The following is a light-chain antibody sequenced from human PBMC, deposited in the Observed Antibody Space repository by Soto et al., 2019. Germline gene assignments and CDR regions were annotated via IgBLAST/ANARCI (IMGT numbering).Light chain of an antibody. CDR2: KAS. V-gene: IGKV1-5*03. CDR3: QQYTSYSPT. J-gene: IGKJ1*01. Sequence: IQMTQSPSTLSGTVGDRVTITCRASQTISSWLAWYQQKPGKAPKLLIYKASTLKSGVPSRFSGSGSGTDFTLTISSLYPDDFAPYYCQQYTSYSPTFGQRT. CDR1: QTISSW.